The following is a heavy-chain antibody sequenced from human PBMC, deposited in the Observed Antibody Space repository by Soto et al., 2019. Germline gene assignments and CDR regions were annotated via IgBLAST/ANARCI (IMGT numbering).Heavy chain of an antibody. J-gene: IGHJ4*02. CDR3: ARCHYQQVRVDY. Sequence: QVQIVQSGAEVKKPGASVKVSCKASGYSFTNYAIHWVRQAPGQRPEWMGWINTGNGNTKYSQKFQGRVTISRDTSANTAYLELSSLRSGDTAVYYCARCHYQQVRVDYWGQGTLVTVSS. CDR1: GYSFTNYA. D-gene: IGHD2-2*01. V-gene: IGHV1-3*04. CDR2: INTGNGNT.